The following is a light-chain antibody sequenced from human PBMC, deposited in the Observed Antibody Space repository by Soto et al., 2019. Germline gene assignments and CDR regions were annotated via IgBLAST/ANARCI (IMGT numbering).Light chain of an antibody. CDR3: QQHGSSLWT. CDR1: QSVSSSY. V-gene: IGKV3-20*01. CDR2: GAS. J-gene: IGKJ1*01. Sequence: EIVLTQSPGTLSLSPGERATLSCRASQSVSSSYLAWYQQKPGQAPRLLIYGASSRATGIPDRFSGSGSGTDFTLTISRLEPEDFAVYYCQQHGSSLWTFGQGTKVDI.